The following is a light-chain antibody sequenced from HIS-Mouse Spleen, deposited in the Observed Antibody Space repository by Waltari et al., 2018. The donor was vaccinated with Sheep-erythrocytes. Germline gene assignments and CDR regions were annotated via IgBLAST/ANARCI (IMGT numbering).Light chain of an antibody. Sequence: SYELTQPLSVSVALGQTARITCGGNNIGSKNVHWYQQKPGQAPVLVIYRDSNRPSGIPERFSGSKSGNTASLTISGLQAEDEADYYCCSYAGSYNHVFATGTKVTVL. V-gene: IGLV3-9*01. J-gene: IGLJ1*01. CDR3: CSYAGSYNHV. CDR1: NIGSKN. CDR2: RDS.